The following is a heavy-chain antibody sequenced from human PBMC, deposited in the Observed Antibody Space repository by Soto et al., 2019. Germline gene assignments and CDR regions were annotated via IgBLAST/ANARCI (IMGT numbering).Heavy chain of an antibody. D-gene: IGHD2-21*02. CDR2: ISYDGSNP. CDR3: AKRGDSGFYFVY. V-gene: IGHV3-30*18. Sequence: QVQLVESGGGVVQPGRSLRLSCAASGFPFSDYAMHWVRQAPGKGLEWVGVISYDGSNPYPADSVKGRFTISRDNSKNTLFLHMTSLRGEDTAVYYCAKRGDSGFYFVYWGQGTLVTVSS. CDR1: GFPFSDYA. J-gene: IGHJ4*02.